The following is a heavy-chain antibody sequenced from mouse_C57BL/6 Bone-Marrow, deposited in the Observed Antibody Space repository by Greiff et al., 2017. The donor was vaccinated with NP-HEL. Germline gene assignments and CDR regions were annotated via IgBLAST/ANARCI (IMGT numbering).Heavy chain of an antibody. Sequence: QVQLKESGAELVRPGASVKLSCKASGYTFTSYGISWVKQRPGQGLEWIGEIYPRSGNTYYNEKFKGKATLTADKSSSTAYMELRSLTSEDTAVYFCARGGAQLWMRFAYWGEGTLVTVSA. D-gene: IGHD4-1*02. J-gene: IGHJ3*01. V-gene: IGHV1-81*01. CDR1: GYTFTSYG. CDR2: IYPRSGNT. CDR3: ARGGAQLWMRFAY.